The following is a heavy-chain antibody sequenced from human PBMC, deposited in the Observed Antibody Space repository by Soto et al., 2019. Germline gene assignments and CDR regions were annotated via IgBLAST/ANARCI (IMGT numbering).Heavy chain of an antibody. CDR3: AKDPNGDYVGAFDS. CDR1: EFTFSNYA. CDR2: IGADINYI. V-gene: IGHV3-23*01. J-gene: IGHJ4*02. Sequence: EVQLLESGGGLIQPGGSLRLSCTASEFTFSNYAVTWVRQAPGKGLEWVSSIGADINYIYYADSVKGRFTISRDKSKNTVFRQMNSRRADDTAVYYCAKDPNGDYVGAFDSWGQGTLVTVSS. D-gene: IGHD4-17*01.